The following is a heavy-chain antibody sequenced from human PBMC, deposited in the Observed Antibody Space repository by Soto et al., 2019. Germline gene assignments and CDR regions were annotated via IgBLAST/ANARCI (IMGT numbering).Heavy chain of an antibody. CDR2: IYYSGST. Sequence: LSLTCTVSGGSISSSSYYWSWIRQPPGKGLEWIGSIYYSGSTYYNPSLKSRVTISVDTSKNQFSLKLSSVTAADTAVYYCARLLGRSWYAYCGQGPLVTDSS. CDR1: GGSISSSSYY. V-gene: IGHV4-39*01. D-gene: IGHD6-13*01. CDR3: ARLLGRSWYAY. J-gene: IGHJ4*02.